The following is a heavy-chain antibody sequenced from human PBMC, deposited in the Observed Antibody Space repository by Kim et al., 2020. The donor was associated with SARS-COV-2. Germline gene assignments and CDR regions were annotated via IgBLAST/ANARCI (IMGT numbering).Heavy chain of an antibody. Sequence: GGSLRLSCAASGFTFSSYAMSWVRQAPGKGLEWVSAISGSGGSTYYADSVKGRFTISRDNSKNTLYLQMNSLRAEDTAVYYCAKVADGEPAYYDSSGYSGLGSLYYFDYWGQGTLVTVSS. V-gene: IGHV3-23*01. D-gene: IGHD3-22*01. J-gene: IGHJ4*02. CDR1: GFTFSSYA. CDR2: ISGSGGST. CDR3: AKVADGEPAYYDSSGYSGLGSLYYFDY.